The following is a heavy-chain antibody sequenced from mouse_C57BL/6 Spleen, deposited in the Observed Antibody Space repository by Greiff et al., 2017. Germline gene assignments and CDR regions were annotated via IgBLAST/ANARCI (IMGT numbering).Heavy chain of an antibody. CDR3: ARDRMDDYDRGFAY. CDR2: IYPGDGDT. D-gene: IGHD2-4*01. Sequence: VQLQQSGPELVKPGASVKISCKASGYAFSSSWMNWVKQRPGTGLEWIGRIYPGDGDTNYNGKFKGKDTLTADKSSSTAYLQLRSLTSEDSAVYVCARDRMDDYDRGFAYWGQGTLVTVSA. V-gene: IGHV1-82*01. CDR1: GYAFSSSW. J-gene: IGHJ3*01.